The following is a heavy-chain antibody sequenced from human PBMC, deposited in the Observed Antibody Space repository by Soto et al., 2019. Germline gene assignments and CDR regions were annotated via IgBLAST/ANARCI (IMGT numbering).Heavy chain of an antibody. D-gene: IGHD5-12*01. CDR1: GFTFSSYW. V-gene: IGHV3-7*01. CDR2: IKQDGSEK. CDR3: ARGMATTGFDY. J-gene: IGHJ4*02. Sequence: GESLKISCAASGFTFSSYWMSWVRQAPGKGLEWVANIKQDGSEKYYVDSVKGRFTISRDNAKNSLYLQMNSLRAEDTAVYYCARGMATTGFDYWGQGTLVTVSS.